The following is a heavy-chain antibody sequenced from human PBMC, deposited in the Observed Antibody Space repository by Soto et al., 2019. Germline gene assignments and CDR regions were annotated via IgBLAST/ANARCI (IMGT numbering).Heavy chain of an antibody. V-gene: IGHV3-33*01. Sequence: GGSLRLSCAASGFTFSSYGMHWVRQAPGKGLEWVAVIWYDGSNKYYADSVKGRFTISRDNSKNTLYLQMNSLRAEDTAVYYCARDRRDCRDFWSGYPTHCHYYGMDVWGQGTTVTVSS. J-gene: IGHJ6*02. CDR2: IWYDGSNK. CDR1: GFTFSSYG. D-gene: IGHD3-3*01. CDR3: ARDRRDCRDFWSGYPTHCHYYGMDV.